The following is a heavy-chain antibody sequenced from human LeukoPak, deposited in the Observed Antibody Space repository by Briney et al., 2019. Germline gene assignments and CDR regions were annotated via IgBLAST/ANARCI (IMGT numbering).Heavy chain of an antibody. D-gene: IGHD1-26*01. V-gene: IGHV3-15*01. CDR2: IKTKADGGTT. CDR1: GFTFSNAW. CDR3: STDPTRSGKSDN. J-gene: IGHJ4*02. Sequence: GGSLRLSCVASGFTFSNAWMSWVRQAPGKGLEWVGRIKTKADGGTTDYAAPVKGRFIISRDDSKNTFYLQMNSLKTEDTAVYYCSTDPTRSGKSDNWDQGTLVPVSS.